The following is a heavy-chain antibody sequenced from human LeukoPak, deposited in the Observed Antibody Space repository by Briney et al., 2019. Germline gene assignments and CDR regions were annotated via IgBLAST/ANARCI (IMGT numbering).Heavy chain of an antibody. Sequence: SESLSLTCAVYGGSFSGYYWTWIRQPPGKGLEWIGEINHSGSTNYNPSLKSRVTISVDTSKNQFSLKLSSVTAADTAVYYCARGKGSGWTFDYWGQGTLVTVSS. V-gene: IGHV4-34*01. CDR3: ARGKGSGWTFDY. CDR1: GGSFSGYY. CDR2: INHSGST. J-gene: IGHJ4*02. D-gene: IGHD6-19*01.